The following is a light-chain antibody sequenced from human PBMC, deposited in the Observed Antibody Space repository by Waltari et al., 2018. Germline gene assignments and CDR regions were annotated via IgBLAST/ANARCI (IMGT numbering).Light chain of an antibody. Sequence: QSALTQPASVSGSPGQSITISCTGTSSDVGSYNYGSWYQHHPGKAPRLMIYDVSNRPSGVSNRFSGAKSGNTASLTISGLQAEDEAEYYCSSYTSSRTVVFGGGTQVTVL. CDR1: SSDVGSYNY. CDR2: DVS. CDR3: SSYTSSRTVV. V-gene: IGLV2-14*03. J-gene: IGLJ2*01.